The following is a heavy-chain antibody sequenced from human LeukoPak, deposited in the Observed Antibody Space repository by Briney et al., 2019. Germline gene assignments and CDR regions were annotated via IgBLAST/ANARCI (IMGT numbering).Heavy chain of an antibody. V-gene: IGHV3-33*01. D-gene: IGHD4-17*01. J-gene: IGHJ4*02. CDR2: IWYDGSNK. CDR3: AREDYGDYVFDY. Sequence: QTGGSLRLSCAASGSTFSSYGMHWVRQAPGKGLEWVAVIWYDGSNKYYADSVKGRFTISRDNSKNTLYLQMNSLRAEDTAVYYCAREDYGDYVFDYWGQGTLVTVSS. CDR1: GSTFSSYG.